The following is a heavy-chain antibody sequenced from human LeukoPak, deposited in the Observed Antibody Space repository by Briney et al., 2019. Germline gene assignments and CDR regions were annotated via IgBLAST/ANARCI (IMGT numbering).Heavy chain of an antibody. CDR3: ARDRGSPDFDY. Sequence: ASVKVSCKASGYTFSNFDINWVRQATGQGLEWMGWMNPNSGNTGHAQKFQGRVTLTRDTSISTAYMELSSLRSEDTAVYYCARDRGSPDFDYWGQGTLVTVSS. V-gene: IGHV1-8*03. CDR1: GYTFSNFD. J-gene: IGHJ4*02. CDR2: MNPNSGNT. D-gene: IGHD3-10*01.